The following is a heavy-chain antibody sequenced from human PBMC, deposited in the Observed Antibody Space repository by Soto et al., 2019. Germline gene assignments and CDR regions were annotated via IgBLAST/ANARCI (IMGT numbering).Heavy chain of an antibody. J-gene: IGHJ4*02. Sequence: EVQLQESGGGLVQPGGSLRLSCAASGITIRNYPMSWFPRPPGKGRDGASGISGRGDRTYYADSAKGRFTISKDFSKNSLSLQLDSLRVEDTAVYFCVKDDGGNPSTEPHWGQGTLVTVSS. CDR3: VKDDGGNPSTEPH. D-gene: IGHD2-15*01. V-gene: IGHV3-23*01. CDR2: ISGRGDRT. CDR1: GITIRNYP.